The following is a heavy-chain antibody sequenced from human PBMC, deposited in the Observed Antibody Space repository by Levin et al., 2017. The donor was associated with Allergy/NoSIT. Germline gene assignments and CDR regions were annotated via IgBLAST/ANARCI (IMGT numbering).Heavy chain of an antibody. CDR2: INPSGGST. Sequence: GESLKISCKASGYTFTSYYMHWVRQAPGQGLEWMGIINPSGGSTSYAQKFQGRVTMTRDTSTSTVYMELSSLRSEDTAVYYCARDPVWVGESTFDYWGQGTLVTVSS. D-gene: IGHD3-10*01. CDR3: ARDPVWVGESTFDY. J-gene: IGHJ4*02. V-gene: IGHV1-46*03. CDR1: GYTFTSYY.